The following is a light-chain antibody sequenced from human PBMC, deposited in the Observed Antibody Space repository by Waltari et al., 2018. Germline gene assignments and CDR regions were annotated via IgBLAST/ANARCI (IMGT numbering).Light chain of an antibody. V-gene: IGKV1-33*01. CDR3: QYYDNLPIFS. CDR2: KTS. CDR1: QDIGGY. Sequence: DIQLTQSPPSLAASVGDRVTLTCRASQDIGGYLNWYQQQPGEAPKLLIYKTSILNTGVPSRFSGGASRTDYTLTITNLRPEDIATYYCQYYDNLPIFSFGPGTKVEIK. J-gene: IGKJ2*01.